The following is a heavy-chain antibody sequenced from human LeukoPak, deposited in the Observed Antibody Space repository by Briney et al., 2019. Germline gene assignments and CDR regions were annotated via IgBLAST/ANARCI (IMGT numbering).Heavy chain of an antibody. J-gene: IGHJ6*03. CDR3: AKTEGYSSGWYHYYYYYMDV. CDR2: ISYDGSNK. V-gene: IGHV3-30*18. CDR1: GFTFSSYG. D-gene: IGHD6-19*01. Sequence: PGRSLRLSCAASGFTFSSYGMHWVRQAPGKGLEGVAVISYDGSNKYYADSAKGRFTISRDNSKNTLYLQMNSLRAEDTAVYYCAKTEGYSSGWYHYYYYYMDVWGKGTTVTISS.